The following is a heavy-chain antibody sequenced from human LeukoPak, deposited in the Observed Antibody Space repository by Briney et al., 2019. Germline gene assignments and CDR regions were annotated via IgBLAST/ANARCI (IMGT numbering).Heavy chain of an antibody. V-gene: IGHV3-7*04. D-gene: IGHD3-10*01. CDR2: IKQDGSDI. Sequence: PGGSLRLSCAASGFNFNSYWMSWVRQAPGKGLECVANIKQDGSDIYFVDSVKGRFTISRDNAKNSLYLQMNSLRGGDTAVYYCARARYGSGGYFFDFWGQGTLVTVSS. CDR3: ARARYGSGGYFFDF. CDR1: GFNFNSYW. J-gene: IGHJ4*02.